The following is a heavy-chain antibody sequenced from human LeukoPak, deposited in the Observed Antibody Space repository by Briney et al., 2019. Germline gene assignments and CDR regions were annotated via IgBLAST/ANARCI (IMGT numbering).Heavy chain of an antibody. J-gene: IGHJ5*02. CDR1: GFTFSSYS. CDR2: ISSSSSTI. Sequence: GGSLRLSCAASGFTFSSYSMNWVRQAPGKGLEWVSYISSSSSTIYYADSVKGRFTISRDNAKNSLYLQMNSLRAEDTAVYYCARGDPFDPWGQGTLVTVSS. CDR3: ARGDPFDP. V-gene: IGHV3-48*01.